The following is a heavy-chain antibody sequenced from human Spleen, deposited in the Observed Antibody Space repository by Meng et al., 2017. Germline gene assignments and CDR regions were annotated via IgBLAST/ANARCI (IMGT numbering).Heavy chain of an antibody. V-gene: IGHV4-38-2*02. CDR3: ARAGGWFDP. Sequence: QGQLQQWGAGLLKPSETLSLTCTVSGDSISTSFYWAWIRQPPGKGLEWIANIYYSGSTYYNPSLKSRVTISVDTSKNQFSLKVSSVTAADTAVYYCARAGGWFDPWGQGSLVTVSS. CDR1: GDSISTSFY. CDR2: IYYSGST. J-gene: IGHJ5*02. D-gene: IGHD1-26*01.